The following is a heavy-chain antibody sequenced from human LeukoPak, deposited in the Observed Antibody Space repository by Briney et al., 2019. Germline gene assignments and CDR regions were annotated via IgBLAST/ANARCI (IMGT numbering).Heavy chain of an antibody. CDR3: ARTVRYFDL. V-gene: IGHV4-59*01. CDR2: IYYSGST. Sequence: PSETLSLTCTVSGGSISSYYWSWIRQPPGKGLEWIGYIYYSGSTNYNPSLKSRVTISVDTSKNQFSLKLSSVTAADTAVYYCARTVRYFDLGGRGTLVTVSS. CDR1: GGSISSYY. J-gene: IGHJ2*01.